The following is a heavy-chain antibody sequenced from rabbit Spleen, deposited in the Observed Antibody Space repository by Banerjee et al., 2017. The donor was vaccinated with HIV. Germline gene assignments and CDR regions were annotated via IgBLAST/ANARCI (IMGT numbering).Heavy chain of an antibody. CDR2: IYAGRSGTT. D-gene: IGHD8-1*01. Sequence: QEQLEESGGGLVQPGGSLKLSCKASGFSFNNNDYMCWVRQAPGKGLEWIACIYAGRSGTTYYASWAKGRFTISKTSSTTVTLQMTSLTAADTATYFCARDTGSSFSTYGMDLWGPGTLVTVS. CDR3: ARDTGSSFSTYGMDL. CDR1: GFSFNNNDY. V-gene: IGHV1S45*01. J-gene: IGHJ6*01.